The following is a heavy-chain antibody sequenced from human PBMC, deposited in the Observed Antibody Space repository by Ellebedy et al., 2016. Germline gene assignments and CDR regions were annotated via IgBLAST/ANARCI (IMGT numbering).Heavy chain of an antibody. CDR2: IYYSGST. J-gene: IGHJ6*02. CDR3: ARQKYYDILTGYRYGMDV. V-gene: IGHV4-39*01. CDR1: GGSISSSSYY. Sequence: SETLSLXXTVSGGSISSSSYYWGWIRQPPGKGLEWIGSIYYSGSTYYNPSLKSRVTISVDTSKNQFSLKLSSVTAADTAVYYCARQKYYDILTGYRYGMDVWGQGTTVTVSS. D-gene: IGHD3-9*01.